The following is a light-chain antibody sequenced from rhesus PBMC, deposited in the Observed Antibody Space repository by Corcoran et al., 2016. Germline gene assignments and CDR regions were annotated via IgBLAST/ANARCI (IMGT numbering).Light chain of an antibody. J-gene: IGKJ2*01. CDR3: QQESNWSYS. Sequence: EIVMTQSPATLSLSPGERATLSCRASQSVSSRSAWYQQKPGQPPRLLSYDAPSRVTGITDRFSGSGAGTDFTLTISSLEPEDVAVYFCQQESNWSYSFGQGTKVEIK. V-gene: IGKV3-17*02. CDR1: QSVSSR. CDR2: DAP.